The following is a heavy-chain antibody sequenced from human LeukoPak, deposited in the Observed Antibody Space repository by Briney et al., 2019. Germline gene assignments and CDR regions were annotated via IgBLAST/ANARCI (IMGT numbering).Heavy chain of an antibody. CDR3: ARGGKWSPRDRFDP. J-gene: IGHJ5*02. CDR2: ISSSSYI. D-gene: IGHD2-8*01. CDR1: GFTFSSYS. V-gene: IGHV3-21*01. Sequence: GGSLRLSCAASGFTFSSYSMNWVRQAPGKGLEWVSSISSSSYIYYADSVKGRFTISRDNAKNSLYLQMNSLRAEDTAVYYCARGGKWSPRDRFDPWGQGTLVTVSS.